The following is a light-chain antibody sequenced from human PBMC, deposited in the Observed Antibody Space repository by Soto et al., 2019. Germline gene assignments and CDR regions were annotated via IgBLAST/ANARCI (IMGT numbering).Light chain of an antibody. CDR2: EVT. V-gene: IGLV2-14*01. Sequence: QSFLTQPASVSGSPGQTITIACAGTSSDIGGYNAVSWYQHHPGKAPKLIIYEVTHRPSGVSDRFSASKSGNTASLTISGLRAEDEADYYCNSFRVSHLYVFGTGTKVTVL. J-gene: IGLJ1*01. CDR3: NSFRVSHLYV. CDR1: SSDIGGYNA.